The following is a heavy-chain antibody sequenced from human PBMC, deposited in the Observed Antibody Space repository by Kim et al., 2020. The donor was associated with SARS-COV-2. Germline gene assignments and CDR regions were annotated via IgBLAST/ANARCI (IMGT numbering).Heavy chain of an antibody. J-gene: IGHJ6*02. CDR3: ARAALTTTEMYYYGMDV. CDR2: IIPIFGTA. CDR1: GGTFSSYA. V-gene: IGHV1-69*13. D-gene: IGHD4-17*01. Sequence: SVKVSCKASGGTFSSYAISWVRQAPGQGLEWMGGIIPIFGTANYAQKFQGRVTITADESTSTAYMELSSLRSEDTAVYYCARAALTTTEMYYYGMDVWGQGTTVTVSS.